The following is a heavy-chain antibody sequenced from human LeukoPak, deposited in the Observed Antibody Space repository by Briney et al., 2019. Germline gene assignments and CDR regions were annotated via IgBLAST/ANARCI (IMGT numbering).Heavy chain of an antibody. CDR2: IYYSGST. D-gene: IGHD2-21*02. J-gene: IGHJ4*02. Sequence: SETLSLTCTVSGGSISSYYWSWIRQPPGKGLEWIGYIYYSGSTNYNPSLKSRVTISVDTSKNQFSLKLSSVTAADTAVYYCARGPGVVTAIPFPFDYWGQGTLVTVSS. V-gene: IGHV4-59*01. CDR3: ARGPGVVTAIPFPFDY. CDR1: GGSISSYY.